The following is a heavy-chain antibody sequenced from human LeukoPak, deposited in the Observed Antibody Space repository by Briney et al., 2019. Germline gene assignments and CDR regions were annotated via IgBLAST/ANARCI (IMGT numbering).Heavy chain of an antibody. Sequence: SETLSLTCTVSGGSISSDYWSWIRQPPGKRLEWIGYVYSSGSTNYNPSLKSRVTISVDTSKNHFSLKLSSVTAADTAVYYCARHETAAGPYYFDYWGQGTLVTVSS. CDR2: VYSSGST. CDR1: GGSISSDY. J-gene: IGHJ4*02. D-gene: IGHD6-13*01. CDR3: ARHETAAGPYYFDY. V-gene: IGHV4-59*08.